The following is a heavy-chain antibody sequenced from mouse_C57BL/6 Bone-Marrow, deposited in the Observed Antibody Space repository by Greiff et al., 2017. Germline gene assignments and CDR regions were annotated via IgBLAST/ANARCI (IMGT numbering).Heavy chain of an antibody. Sequence: QVQLQQPGAELVKPGASVKLSCKASGYTFTSYWMHWVKQRPGQGLEWIGMIHPNSGSTNYNEKFKSKATLTVDKSSSTAYMQLSSLTSADSAVYYCARRRLRLYFDYWGQGTTLTVSS. CDR3: ARRRLRLYFDY. V-gene: IGHV1-64*01. CDR2: IHPNSGST. J-gene: IGHJ2*01. CDR1: GYTFTSYW. D-gene: IGHD2-4*01.